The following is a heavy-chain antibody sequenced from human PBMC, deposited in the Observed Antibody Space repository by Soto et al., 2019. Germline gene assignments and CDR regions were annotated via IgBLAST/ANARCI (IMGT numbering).Heavy chain of an antibody. D-gene: IGHD4-17*01. Sequence: QVQLQESGPGLVKPSETLSLTCTVSGGSVSSGSYYWSWIRQPPGKGLEWIGYIYYSGSTNYNPSLKSRVTXXVXTXTNQFSLKLSSVTAADTAVYYCARSFGDYVGGWFDPWGQGTLVTVSS. CDR1: GGSVSSGSYY. CDR3: ARSFGDYVGGWFDP. J-gene: IGHJ5*02. V-gene: IGHV4-61*01. CDR2: IYYSGST.